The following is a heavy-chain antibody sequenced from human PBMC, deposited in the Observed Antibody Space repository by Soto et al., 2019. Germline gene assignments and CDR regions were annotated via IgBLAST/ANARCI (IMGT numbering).Heavy chain of an antibody. Sequence: SETLSLTCTVSGGSISSYYWSWIRQPPGKGLEWIGYIYYSGSTNYNPSLKSRVTISVDTSKNQFSLKLSSVTAADTAVYYCARDSSGYYSPFFDYWGQGTLVTVSS. D-gene: IGHD3-22*01. CDR3: ARDSSGYYSPFFDY. V-gene: IGHV4-59*01. J-gene: IGHJ4*02. CDR2: IYYSGST. CDR1: GGSISSYY.